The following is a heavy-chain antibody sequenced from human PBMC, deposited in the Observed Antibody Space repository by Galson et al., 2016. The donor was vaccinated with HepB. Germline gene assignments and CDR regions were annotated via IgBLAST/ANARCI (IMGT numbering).Heavy chain of an antibody. CDR1: GYSVTNDASI. CDR3: TRGYMQAGMNV. D-gene: IGHD5-18*01. V-gene: IGHV6-1*01. CDR2: TYYRSQWSN. J-gene: IGHJ6*02. Sequence: CAISGYSVTNDASIWNWIRQSPSTGLEWLGRTYYRSQWSNEYAVSVKSRITINSDTSRNQFSLQLDSVTPDDTAAYFCTRGYMQAGMNVWGQGTAVTVSS.